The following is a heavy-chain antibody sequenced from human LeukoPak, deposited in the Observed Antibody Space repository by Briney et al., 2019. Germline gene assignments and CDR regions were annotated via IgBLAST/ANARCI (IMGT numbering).Heavy chain of an antibody. V-gene: IGHV3-23*01. J-gene: IGHJ4*02. Sequence: PGGSLRLSCAASGFTFSSYAMSWVRQAPGKGLEWVSAISGSGGSTYYADPVKGRFTISRDNSKNTLYLQMNSLRAEDTAVYYCAKDSAPYYYDSSGYSQGYWGQGTLVTVSS. D-gene: IGHD3-22*01. CDR3: AKDSAPYYYDSSGYSQGY. CDR1: GFTFSSYA. CDR2: ISGSGGST.